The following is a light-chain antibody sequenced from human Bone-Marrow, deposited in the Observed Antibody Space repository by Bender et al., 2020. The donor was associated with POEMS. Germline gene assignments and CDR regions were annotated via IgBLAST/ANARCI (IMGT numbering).Light chain of an antibody. CDR1: SSDVGSYTL. Sequence: QSALTQPASVSGSPGQSIILSCTGSSSDVGSYTLVSWYQQHPGQAPKIMIYEDTKRASGVSNRFSASKSGNTASLTISGLQAEDEADYYCCSYASSSTYVFGTGTKVTVL. J-gene: IGLJ1*01. CDR3: CSYASSSTYV. V-gene: IGLV2-23*01. CDR2: EDT.